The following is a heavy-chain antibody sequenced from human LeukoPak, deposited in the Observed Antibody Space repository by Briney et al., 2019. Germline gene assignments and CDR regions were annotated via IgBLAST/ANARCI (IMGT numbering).Heavy chain of an antibody. CDR3: AREGGRRFLIARSVTKNWFDP. Sequence: SQTLSLTCTVSGGSISSGGYYWSWIRQHPGKGLEWIGYIYYSGSTYYNPSLKSRVTISVDTSKNQFSLKLSSVTAADTAVYYCAREGGRRFLIARSVTKNWFDPWGQGTLVTAPS. D-gene: IGHD3-3*01. J-gene: IGHJ5*02. V-gene: IGHV4-31*03. CDR1: GGSISSGGYY. CDR2: IYYSGST.